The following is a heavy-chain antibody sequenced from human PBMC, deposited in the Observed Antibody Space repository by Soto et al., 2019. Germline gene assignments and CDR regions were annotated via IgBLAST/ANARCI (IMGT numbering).Heavy chain of an antibody. CDR1: GDTFRSYS. CDR2: IIPMVGTP. J-gene: IGHJ6*03. Sequence: QAQLVQSGAEVKRPGSSVKVSCKASGDTFRSYSISWVRQAPGQGLEWMGRIIPMVGTPNYAQKFQGRVTLSADKSTSTAYMVLNSLISDDTAVYYCATDGGSTSSSAYNYFMDVWGKGTPVTVPS. V-gene: IGHV1-69*08. CDR3: ATDGGSTSSSAYNYFMDV. D-gene: IGHD3-16*01.